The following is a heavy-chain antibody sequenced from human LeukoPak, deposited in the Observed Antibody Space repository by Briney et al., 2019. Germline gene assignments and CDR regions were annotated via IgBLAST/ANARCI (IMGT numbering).Heavy chain of an antibody. J-gene: IGHJ4*02. CDR1: GFTFRSYE. Sequence: PGGSLRLSCAASGFTFRSYEMNWVRQAPGKGLQWVSYISSSGGTIYYAGSVKGRFTISRDNAKNSLYLQVNSLRAEDTAVYYCAREGPSGSHFDYWGQGTLVTVSS. CDR3: AREGPSGSHFDY. V-gene: IGHV3-48*03. D-gene: IGHD1-26*01. CDR2: ISSSGGTI.